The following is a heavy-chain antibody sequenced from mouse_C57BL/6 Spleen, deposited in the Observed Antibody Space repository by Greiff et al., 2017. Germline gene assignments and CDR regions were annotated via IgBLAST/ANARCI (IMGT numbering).Heavy chain of an antibody. V-gene: IGHV1-15*01. J-gene: IGHJ3*01. CDR1: GYTFTDYE. D-gene: IGHD1-1*01. CDR3: TRRRDYGSSYSFAY. CDR2: IDPETGGT. Sequence: VKLVESGAELVRPGASVTLSCKASGYTFTDYEMHWVKQTPVHGLEWIGAIDPETGGTAYNQKFKGKAILTADKSSSTAYMELRSLTSEDSAVYYCTRRRDYGSSYSFAYWGQGTLVTVSA.